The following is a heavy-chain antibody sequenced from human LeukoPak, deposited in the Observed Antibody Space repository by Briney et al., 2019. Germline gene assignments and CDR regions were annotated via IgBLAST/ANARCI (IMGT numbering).Heavy chain of an antibody. Sequence: SETLSLTCTVSGGSISSGGYYWSWLRQHPGKGLEWIGYIYYSGSTYYNPSLKSRVTISVDTSKNQFSLKLSSVTAADTAVYYCARVLYYYDSSGYYSNPFDYWGQGTLVTVSS. CDR3: ARVLYYYDSSGYYSNPFDY. J-gene: IGHJ4*02. CDR1: GGSISSGGYY. CDR2: IYYSGST. D-gene: IGHD3-22*01. V-gene: IGHV4-31*03.